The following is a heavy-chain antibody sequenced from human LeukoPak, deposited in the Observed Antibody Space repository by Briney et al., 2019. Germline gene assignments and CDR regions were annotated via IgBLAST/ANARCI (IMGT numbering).Heavy chain of an antibody. V-gene: IGHV4-30-2*01. D-gene: IGHD1-26*01. J-gene: IGHJ6*02. CDR2: IYHSGST. Sequence: SQTLSLTCAVSGGSISSGAYSWSCIRQPPGKGLEWIGYIYHSGSTYYNPSLKSRVTISVDRSKSQFSLNLSSVTAAHTAVYYCARGIPPILPYGMDVWGQGTTVTVSS. CDR1: GGSISSGAYS. CDR3: ARGIPPILPYGMDV.